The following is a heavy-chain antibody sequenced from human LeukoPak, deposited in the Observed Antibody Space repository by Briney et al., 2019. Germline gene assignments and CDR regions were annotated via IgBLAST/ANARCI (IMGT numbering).Heavy chain of an antibody. CDR3: ARGSSPAVADFDY. CDR1: GYTFTSYK. J-gene: IGHJ4*02. V-gene: IGHV1-18*04. D-gene: IGHD6-19*01. Sequence: ASVKVSCKASGYTFTSYKINWVRQAPGQGLEWMGWISVYNGNTHYAQKLQGRVTMTTDTSTSTAYMELRSLRSDDTAVYYCARGSSPAVADFDYWGQGTLVTVSS. CDR2: ISVYNGNT.